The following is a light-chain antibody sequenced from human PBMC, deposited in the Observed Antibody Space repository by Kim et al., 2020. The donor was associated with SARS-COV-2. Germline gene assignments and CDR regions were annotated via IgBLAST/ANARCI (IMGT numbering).Light chain of an antibody. CDR3: QSADSTGTWA. CDR1: ALSKQY. V-gene: IGLV3-25*03. CDR2: RDT. Sequence: SYELTQPPSVSVSPGQTARITCSGDALSKQYAYWYQQKPGQAPILVIYRDTERPSGIPERFSGSSSGTTVTLTISGVQAEDEADYYCQSADSTGTWAFGG. J-gene: IGLJ3*02.